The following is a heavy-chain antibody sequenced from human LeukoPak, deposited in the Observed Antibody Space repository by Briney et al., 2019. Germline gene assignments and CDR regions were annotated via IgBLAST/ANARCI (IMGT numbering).Heavy chain of an antibody. V-gene: IGHV3-74*01. J-gene: IGHJ3*02. CDR1: GFTFSSDW. D-gene: IGHD3-22*01. Sequence: PGGSLKLSCAASGFTFSSDWMHLVRQAPGEGLVCVSRINSDGGSTSYSGSVRGRFTISRDNAKKTLYLQMNSLRAEDTAVYYCASPVTYYYDSSGYRGAFDIWGQGTMVTVSS. CDR3: ASPVTYYYDSSGYRGAFDI. CDR2: INSDGGST.